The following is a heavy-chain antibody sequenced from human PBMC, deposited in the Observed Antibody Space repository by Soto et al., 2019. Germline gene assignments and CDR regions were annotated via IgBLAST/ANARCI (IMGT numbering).Heavy chain of an antibody. CDR3: ARQGXIAVAGTATYYYYGMDV. CDR2: IIPIFGTA. V-gene: IGHV1-69*13. D-gene: IGHD6-19*01. CDR1: GGTFSSYA. J-gene: IGHJ6*02. Sequence: ASVKVSCKASGGTFSSYAISWVRQAPGQGLEWRGGIIPIFGTANYAQKFQGRVTITADESTSTAYMELSSLRSEDTAVYYCARQGXIAVAGTATYYYYGMDVWGPGTTVTVSS.